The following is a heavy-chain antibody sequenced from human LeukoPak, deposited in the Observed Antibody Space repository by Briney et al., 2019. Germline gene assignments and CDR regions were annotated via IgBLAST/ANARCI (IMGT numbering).Heavy chain of an antibody. CDR1: GGSISSYY. V-gene: IGHV4-59*08. CDR2: IYYSGST. D-gene: IGHD5-24*01. J-gene: IGHJ3*02. Sequence: SETLSLTCTVSGGSISSYYWSWIRQPPGKGLEWIGYIYYSGSTNYNPSLKSRVTISVDTSKNQFSLKLSSVAAADTAVYYCASPRREMDAFDIWGQGTMVTVSS. CDR3: ASPRREMDAFDI.